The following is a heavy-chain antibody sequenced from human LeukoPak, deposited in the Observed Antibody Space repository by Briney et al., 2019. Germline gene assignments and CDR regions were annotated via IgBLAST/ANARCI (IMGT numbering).Heavy chain of an antibody. J-gene: IGHJ4*02. CDR1: GFTFSSYA. Sequence: PGRSLRLSCAASGFTFSSYAMHWVRQAPGKGLEWEAVISYDGSNKYYADSVKGRFTISRDNSKNTLYLQMNSLRAEDTAVYYCARDQSGSYLYYFDYWGQGTLVTVSS. CDR2: ISYDGSNK. V-gene: IGHV3-30-3*01. CDR3: ARDQSGSYLYYFDY. D-gene: IGHD1-26*01.